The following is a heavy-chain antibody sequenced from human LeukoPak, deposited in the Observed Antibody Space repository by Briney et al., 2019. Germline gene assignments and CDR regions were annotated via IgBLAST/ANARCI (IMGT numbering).Heavy chain of an antibody. V-gene: IGHV3-23*01. CDR2: ISGSGGST. CDR3: GRGMRDYYGLDY. CDR1: GFTFSSYA. D-gene: IGHD3-10*01. J-gene: IGHJ4*02. Sequence: SGGSLRLSCAASGFTFSSYAMSWVRQAPGKGLEWVSAISGSGGSTYYADSVKGRFTISRDNSKNTLYLQMNSLRAEDTAVYYCGRGMRDYYGLDYWGQGILVTVSS.